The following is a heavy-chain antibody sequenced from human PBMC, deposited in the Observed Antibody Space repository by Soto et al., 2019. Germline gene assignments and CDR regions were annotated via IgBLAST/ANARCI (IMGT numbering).Heavy chain of an antibody. CDR3: AKDLRLSSKYSYASSGYNDFDS. CDR2: ISGSGGST. V-gene: IGHV3-23*01. CDR1: GFTFSGYA. D-gene: IGHD3-22*01. J-gene: IGHJ4*02. Sequence: PGGSLRLSCAASGFTFSGYAMSWVRQAPGKGLEWVAGISGSGGSTYYADSVKGPFTIARDNSKNTLYLQMNSLRAEDTAVYYCAKDLRLSSKYSYASSGYNDFDSWGQGTLVTVSS.